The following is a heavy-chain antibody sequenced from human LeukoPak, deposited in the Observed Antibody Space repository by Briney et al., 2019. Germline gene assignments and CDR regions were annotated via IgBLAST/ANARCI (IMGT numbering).Heavy chain of an antibody. V-gene: IGHV1-18*01. Sequence: GASVKVSCKASGGTFSSYAISWVRQAPGQGLEWMGWISAYNGNTNYAQKLQGRVTMTTDTSTSTAYMELRSLRSDDTAVYYCATVLLWFGELNAEYFQHWGQGTLVTVSS. CDR2: ISAYNGNT. J-gene: IGHJ1*01. CDR3: ATVLLWFGELNAEYFQH. D-gene: IGHD3-10*01. CDR1: GGTFSSYA.